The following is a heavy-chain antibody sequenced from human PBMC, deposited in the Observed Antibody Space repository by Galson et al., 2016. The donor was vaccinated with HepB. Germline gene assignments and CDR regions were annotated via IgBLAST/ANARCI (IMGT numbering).Heavy chain of an antibody. CDR1: GFTFSSHW. J-gene: IGHJ3*02. Sequence: SLRLSCAASGFTFSSHWMTWVRQAPGKRLEWVANINRDGSVRNYLDSVKGRFTVSRDNAENSLSLQMNSLRVDDTAIYYCARDSSPGSPGSFKDAFDIWGHGTVVTVSS. V-gene: IGHV3-7*03. CDR2: INRDGSVR. D-gene: IGHD6-6*01. CDR3: ARDSSPGSPGSFKDAFDI.